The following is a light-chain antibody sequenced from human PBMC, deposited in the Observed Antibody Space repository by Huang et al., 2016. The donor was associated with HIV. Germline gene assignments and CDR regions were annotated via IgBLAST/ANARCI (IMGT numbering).Light chain of an antibody. V-gene: IGKV4-1*01. CDR3: QQYYSSPQT. J-gene: IGKJ1*01. Sequence: DIIMTQSPDSLAVSLGERATLNCRSSQSVYSSSTSKDYMAWFQQKPGQTHRLLLFWASTREAGVPDRFSGSGSGTHITLTIANLEAEDAAIYYCQQYYSSPQTFGQGTRVEVK. CDR1: QSVYSSSTSKDY. CDR2: WAS.